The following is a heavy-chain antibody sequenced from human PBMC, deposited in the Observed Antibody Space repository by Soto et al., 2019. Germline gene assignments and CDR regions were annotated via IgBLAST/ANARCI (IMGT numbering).Heavy chain of an antibody. CDR2: IYYIGST. CDR1: GGSISSGGYY. V-gene: IGHV4-31*03. Sequence: QVQLQASGPGLVKPSQTLSLTCTVSGGSISSGGYYWNWIRQHPGNGLEWIGYIYYIGSTYYNPSLNSRVTISLDTSKNQFSLKLSSVTAADTAVYYCARSVFPWGQGTLVTVSS. CDR3: ARSVFP. J-gene: IGHJ5*02.